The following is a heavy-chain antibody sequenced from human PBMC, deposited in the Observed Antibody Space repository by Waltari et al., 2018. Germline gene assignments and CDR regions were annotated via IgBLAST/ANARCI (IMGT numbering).Heavy chain of an antibody. J-gene: IGHJ5*02. V-gene: IGHV1-69*08. CDR2: IIPIFGTA. CDR1: GGTFSSYA. CDR3: AVNTQGADPNWFDP. Sequence: QVQLVQSGAEVKKPGSSVKVSCKASGGTFSSYAISWVRQAPGQGLEWMGRIIPIFGTANYAQKFQGRVTITADKSTSTADMELSSLRSEDTVVYYCAVNTQGADPNWFDPWGQGTLVTVSS. D-gene: IGHD1-26*01.